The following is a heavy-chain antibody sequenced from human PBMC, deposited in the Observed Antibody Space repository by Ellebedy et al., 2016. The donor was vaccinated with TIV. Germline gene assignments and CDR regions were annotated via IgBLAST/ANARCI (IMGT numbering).Heavy chain of an antibody. CDR2: ISAHGAEA. Sequence: GESLKISCAASGFIFNDYAMTWVRHTPGKGLEWVSTISAHGAEAYYADSVQGRFTISRDNSKNTLYLQMNSLRAEDTAVYYCAKHSQPRSASCYDYWGQGILVTVSS. J-gene: IGHJ4*02. V-gene: IGHV3-23*01. CDR3: AKHSQPRSASCYDY. CDR1: GFIFNDYA. D-gene: IGHD2-2*01.